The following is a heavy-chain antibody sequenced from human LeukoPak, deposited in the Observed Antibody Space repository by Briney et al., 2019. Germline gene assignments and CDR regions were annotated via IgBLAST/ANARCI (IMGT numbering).Heavy chain of an antibody. CDR1: GFDFSSNW. D-gene: IGHD3-3*01. CDR2: IKGDGIST. V-gene: IGHV3-74*01. J-gene: IGHJ4*02. CDR3: AKDHYWSIDY. Sequence: GGSLRLSCAASGFDFSSNWMHWVRHAPGQGLVWVSRIKGDGISTNYADSVKGRFTISRDIAKNTLYLQMNSLRAEDTGVYYCAKDHYWSIDYWGRGTLVTVS.